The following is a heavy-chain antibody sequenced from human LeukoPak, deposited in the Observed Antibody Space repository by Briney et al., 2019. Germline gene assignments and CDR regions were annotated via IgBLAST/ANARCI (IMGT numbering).Heavy chain of an antibody. CDR2: INHSGNT. CDR1: GGSFSGYY. Sequence: SETLSLTCGVSGGSFSGYYWNWIRQSPEKGLEWVGEINHSGNTRYNPSLRSRITMSVDTSRNHFSLKLSSVTAADTAVYYCARVGSGNWFDPWGQGTLVTVSS. CDR3: ARVGSGNWFDP. D-gene: IGHD3-10*01. V-gene: IGHV4-34*01. J-gene: IGHJ5*02.